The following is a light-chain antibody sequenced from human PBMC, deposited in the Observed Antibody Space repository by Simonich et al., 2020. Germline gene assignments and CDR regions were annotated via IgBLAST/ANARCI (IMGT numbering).Light chain of an antibody. CDR3: GADHGSGSNFVKV. CDR2: VGTGGIVG. CDR1: SGYSNYK. V-gene: IGLV9-49*01. J-gene: IGLJ3*02. Sequence: QPVLTQPPSASASLGASVTLTCTLSSGYSNYKVDWYQQRPGKGPRFVMRVGTGGIVGSQGDGIPVRFSVLGSGLNRYLTIKNIQEEDESDYHCGADHGSGSNFVKVFGGGTKLTVL.